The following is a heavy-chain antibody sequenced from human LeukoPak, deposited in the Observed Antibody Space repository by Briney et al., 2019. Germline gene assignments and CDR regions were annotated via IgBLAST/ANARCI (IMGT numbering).Heavy chain of an antibody. Sequence: PSETLSLTCAVCGGSFSGYYWNWIRQPPGKGLEWIGEVNHSGNTNYNPSLKGRVTISVDTSNNRFSLRLSSVTAADTAIYYCARASAYSSSSGVNLWGQGTLVTVSS. CDR2: VNHSGNT. D-gene: IGHD6-6*01. J-gene: IGHJ5*02. CDR1: GGSFSGYY. CDR3: ARASAYSSSSGVNL. V-gene: IGHV4-34*01.